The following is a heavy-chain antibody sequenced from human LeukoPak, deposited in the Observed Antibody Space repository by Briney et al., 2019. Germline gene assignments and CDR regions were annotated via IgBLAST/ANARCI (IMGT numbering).Heavy chain of an antibody. CDR3: ARATQQLEFFDY. J-gene: IGHJ4*02. CDR1: GGSISSGYY. D-gene: IGHD6-13*01. Sequence: PSETLSLTCTVSGGSISSGYYWGWIRQPPGKGLEWIGSIYHSGSTYYNPSLKSRVTISVDTSKNQFSLKLSSVTAADTAVYYCARATQQLEFFDYWGQGTLVTVSS. CDR2: IYHSGST. V-gene: IGHV4-38-2*02.